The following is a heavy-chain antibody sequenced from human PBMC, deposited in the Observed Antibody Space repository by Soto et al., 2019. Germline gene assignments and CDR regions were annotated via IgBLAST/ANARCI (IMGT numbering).Heavy chain of an antibody. CDR2: IYYSGN. J-gene: IGHJ4*02. CDR1: GVSVSNFH. D-gene: IGHD5-18*01. V-gene: IGHV4-59*02. Sequence: SETLSLTWNVSGVSVSNFHLSWIRQPPGKGLEWIGYIYYSGNYYNPSLTSRASMSLDKSKNQFSLHLKSVTAADTALYFRALGAYDYGRPFDFWGQGTRLTVS. CDR3: ALGAYDYGRPFDF.